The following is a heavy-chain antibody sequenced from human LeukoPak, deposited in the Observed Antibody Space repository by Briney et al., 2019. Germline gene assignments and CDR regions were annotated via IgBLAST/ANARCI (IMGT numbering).Heavy chain of an antibody. D-gene: IGHD3-10*01. CDR2: IDPSDSYT. Sequence: GESLKISCKHSGFSFSSYYISWVRQMPGKGLEWMGKIDPSDSYTNYSPSFQDHVTISADKSITTAYLQWSSLKASDTAMYYCARRRIRGEDDYWGQGTLVTVSS. J-gene: IGHJ4*02. CDR3: ARRRIRGEDDY. CDR1: GFSFSSYY. V-gene: IGHV5-10-1*01.